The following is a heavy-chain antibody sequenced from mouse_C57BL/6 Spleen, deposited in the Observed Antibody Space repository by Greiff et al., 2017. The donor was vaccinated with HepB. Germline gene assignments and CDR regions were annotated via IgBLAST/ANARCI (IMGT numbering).Heavy chain of an antibody. D-gene: IGHD1-1*01. CDR2: ISDGGSYT. Sequence: EVKLMESGGGLVKPGGSLKLSCAASGFTFSSYAMSWVRQTPEKRLEWVATISDGGSYTYYPDNVKGRFTISRDNAKNNLYLQMSHLKSEDTAMYYCARGRGSSPYYFDYWGQGTTLTVSS. CDR3: ARGRGSSPYYFDY. V-gene: IGHV5-4*03. CDR1: GFTFSSYA. J-gene: IGHJ2*01.